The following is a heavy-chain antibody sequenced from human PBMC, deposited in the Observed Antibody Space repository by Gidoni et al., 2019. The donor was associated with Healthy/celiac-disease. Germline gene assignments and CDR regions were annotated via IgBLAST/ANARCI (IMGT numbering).Heavy chain of an antibody. CDR3: ARDSYGLDY. V-gene: IGHV3-30-3*01. D-gene: IGHD3-10*01. CDR2: ISYDGSNK. Sequence: QVQLVESGGGVVQPGRSLRLSCTASGFTFSSYAMHWVSQAPGKGLAWVAVISYDGSNKYYADSVKGRFTISRDNSKNTLYLQMNSLRAEDTAVYYCARDSYGLDYWGQGTLVTVSS. CDR1: GFTFSSYA. J-gene: IGHJ4*02.